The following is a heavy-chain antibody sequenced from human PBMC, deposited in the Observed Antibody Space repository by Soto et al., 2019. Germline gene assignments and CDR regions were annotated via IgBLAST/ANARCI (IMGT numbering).Heavy chain of an antibody. CDR1: GFTFSSYA. V-gene: IGHV3-23*01. CDR3: AKAEVTMIVVVTPPFDY. J-gene: IGHJ4*02. D-gene: IGHD3-22*01. Sequence: GGSLRLSCAASGFTFSSYAMSWVRQAPGKGLEWVSAISGSGGSTYYADSVKGRFTISRDNSKNTLYLQMNSLRAEDTAVYYCAKAEVTMIVVVTPPFDYWGQGTLVTVSS. CDR2: ISGSGGST.